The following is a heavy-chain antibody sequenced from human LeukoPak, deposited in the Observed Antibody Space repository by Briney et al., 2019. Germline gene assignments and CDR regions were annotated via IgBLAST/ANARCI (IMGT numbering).Heavy chain of an antibody. Sequence: SETLSLTCAVSVGSISSSNWWSGVRQPPGKGLEWIGKIYHSGSTNYNPSLKSRVTISGDKSKNQFSLKLSSVTAADTAVYYCARDCTNPDGYSSFDYWGQGTLVTVSS. V-gene: IGHV4-4*02. CDR1: VGSISSSNW. CDR3: ARDCTNPDGYSSFDY. CDR2: IYHSGST. J-gene: IGHJ4*02. D-gene: IGHD3-22*01.